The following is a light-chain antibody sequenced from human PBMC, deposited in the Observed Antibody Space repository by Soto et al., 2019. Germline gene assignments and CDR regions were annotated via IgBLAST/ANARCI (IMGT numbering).Light chain of an antibody. Sequence: QSALTQPRSVSRSPGQSVTISCTGTSSDVGGYNYVSWYQQHPGKAPKLMIYDVSKRPSGVPDRFSGSKSGNTASLTISGLQAEDEADYYCCSYAGSYTFEDYVFGTGTKLTVL. CDR1: SSDVGGYNY. V-gene: IGLV2-11*01. J-gene: IGLJ1*01. CDR3: CSYAGSYTFEDYV. CDR2: DVS.